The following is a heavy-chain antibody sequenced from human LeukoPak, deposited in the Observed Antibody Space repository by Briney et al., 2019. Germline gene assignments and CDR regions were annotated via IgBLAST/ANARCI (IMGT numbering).Heavy chain of an antibody. CDR2: INPNSGGT. V-gene: IGHV1-2*02. J-gene: IGHJ4*02. CDR3: ARDYSGSFN. CDR1: GYTFTGYY. Sequence: GASVKLSCKAFGYTFTGYYMHLVRQAPAQGLEWMGWINPNSGGTNYAQKFQGRITMTTETSISTAYMELSRLRSDDTAVYYCARDYSGSFNWGQGTLVTVSS. D-gene: IGHD1-26*01.